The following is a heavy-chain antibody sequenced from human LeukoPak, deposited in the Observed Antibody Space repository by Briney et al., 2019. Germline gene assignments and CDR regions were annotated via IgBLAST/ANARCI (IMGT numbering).Heavy chain of an antibody. V-gene: IGHV1-2*02. J-gene: IGHJ1*01. CDR2: INPNSGGT. CDR3: ARGEGGYENLQH. D-gene: IGHD3-16*01. CDR1: GYTFTGYY. Sequence: ASVKVSCTASGYTFTGYYMHWVRQAPGQGLEWMGWINPNSGGTNYAQKFQGRVTMTRDTSISTAYMELSRLRSDDTAVYYCARGEGGYENLQHWGQGTLVTVSS.